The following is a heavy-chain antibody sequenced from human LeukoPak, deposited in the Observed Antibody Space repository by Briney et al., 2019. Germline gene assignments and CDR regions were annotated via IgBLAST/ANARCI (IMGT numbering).Heavy chain of an antibody. CDR2: IYPGDSDT. Sequence: GESLKISCKGSGYSFTSYWIGWVRQMPGKGLEWMGIIYPGDSDTRYSPSFQGQVTISADKSISTAYLQWSSLKASDTAMYYYARHPAWYSSGWAPDYWGQGTLVTVSS. CDR3: ARHPAWYSSGWAPDY. V-gene: IGHV5-51*01. J-gene: IGHJ4*02. CDR1: GYSFTSYW. D-gene: IGHD6-19*01.